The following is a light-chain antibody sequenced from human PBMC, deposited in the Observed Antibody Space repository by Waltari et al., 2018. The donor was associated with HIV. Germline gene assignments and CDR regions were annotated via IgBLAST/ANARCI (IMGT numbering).Light chain of an antibody. J-gene: IGLJ3*02. Sequence: QSVLTQPPSVSGAPGQRVTISCSGSSSNIGAGYDVAWYQQLPGTAPRFLIYGNKNRPSGVPDRFSGSKSGASASLAITGLQAEDEAIYYCLSYDDRLSGSRVFGGGTKVTVL. CDR3: LSYDDRLSGSRV. CDR1: SSNIGAGYD. CDR2: GNK. V-gene: IGLV1-40*01.